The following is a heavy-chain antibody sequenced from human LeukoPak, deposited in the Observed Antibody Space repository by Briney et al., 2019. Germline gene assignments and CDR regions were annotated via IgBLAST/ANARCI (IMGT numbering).Heavy chain of an antibody. CDR2: IYYSGST. D-gene: IGHD1-26*01. V-gene: IGHV4-39*01. CDR1: GGSISSSSYY. Sequence: SETLSLTCTVSGGSISSSSYYWGWIRQPPGKGLEWIGSIYYSGSTYYNPSLKSRVTISVDTSKNQFSLKLSSVTAADTAVYYCARGGPTTFRVFDYWGQGTLVTVSS. J-gene: IGHJ4*02. CDR3: ARGGPTTFRVFDY.